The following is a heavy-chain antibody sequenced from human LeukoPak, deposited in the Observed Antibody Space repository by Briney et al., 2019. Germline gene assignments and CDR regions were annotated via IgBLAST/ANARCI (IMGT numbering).Heavy chain of an antibody. D-gene: IGHD2-2*01. CDR3: ARGALSPAKIKFDY. CDR2: IWYDGSNK. Sequence: GGSLRLSCAASGFTFSSYGMHWVRQAPGKGLEWVAVIWYDGSNKYYADSVKGRFTISRDNSKNTLYLQMNSLRAEDTAVYYCARGALSPAKIKFDYWGQGTLVTVSS. CDR1: GFTFSSYG. J-gene: IGHJ4*02. V-gene: IGHV3-33*01.